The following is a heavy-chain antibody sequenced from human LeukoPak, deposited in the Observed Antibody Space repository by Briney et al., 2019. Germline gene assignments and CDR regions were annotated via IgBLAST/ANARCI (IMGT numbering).Heavy chain of an antibody. CDR2: IWYDGSNK. V-gene: IGHV3-33*08. CDR1: GFTFSSYG. D-gene: IGHD3-22*01. J-gene: IGHJ4*02. CDR3: ARGKYYYDSSGYYYGDLLYYFDY. Sequence: GGSLRLSCAASGFTFSSYGMHWVRQAPGKGLEWVAVIWYDGSNKYYADSVKGRFTISRDNSKNTLYVQMNSLRAEDTAVYYCARGKYYYDSSGYYYGDLLYYFDYWGQGALVTVSS.